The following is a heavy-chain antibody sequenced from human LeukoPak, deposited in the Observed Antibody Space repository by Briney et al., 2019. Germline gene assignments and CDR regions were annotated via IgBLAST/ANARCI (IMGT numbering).Heavy chain of an antibody. V-gene: IGHV1-2*02. D-gene: IGHD3-3*01. CDR3: ARDWELRWHQGALDF. Sequence: ASVKVSCKASGYTFDGYYVHWVRQAPGQGLEWMGWINPKNGETTYAQNFQGRVTMTRDTSINTAYMQLSGLRSDDTAVYYCARDWELRWHQGALDFWGQGAVVTVSS. CDR1: GYTFDGYY. J-gene: IGHJ4*02. CDR2: INPKNGET.